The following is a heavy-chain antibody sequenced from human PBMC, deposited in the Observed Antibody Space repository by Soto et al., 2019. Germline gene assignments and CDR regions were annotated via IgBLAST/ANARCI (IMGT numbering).Heavy chain of an antibody. V-gene: IGHV4-31*03. Sequence: SETLSLTCTVSGVSISGGGYYWIWIRQHPGKGLEWIVYTHYSATAYYNPSLTSRVSISVDTSKNLFSLMLSSVTAADTAVYYCARVYRTGVIGQYFDNWGQGTRVTVSS. D-gene: IGHD2-8*01. CDR1: GVSISGGGYY. CDR2: THYSATA. J-gene: IGHJ4*02. CDR3: ARVYRTGVIGQYFDN.